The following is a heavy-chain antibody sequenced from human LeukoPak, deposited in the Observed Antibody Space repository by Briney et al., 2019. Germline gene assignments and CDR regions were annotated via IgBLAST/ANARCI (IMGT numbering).Heavy chain of an antibody. CDR2: IYHSGST. D-gene: IGHD3-22*01. V-gene: IGHV4-38-2*02. CDR1: GYSISSGYY. Sequence: SETLSLTCTVSGYSISSGYYWGWIRQPPGKGLEWIGSIYHSGSTYYNPSLKSRVTISVDTSKNQFSLKLSSVTAADTAVYYCARVRVDYYDSSAPFDYWGQGTLVTVSS. J-gene: IGHJ4*02. CDR3: ARVRVDYYDSSAPFDY.